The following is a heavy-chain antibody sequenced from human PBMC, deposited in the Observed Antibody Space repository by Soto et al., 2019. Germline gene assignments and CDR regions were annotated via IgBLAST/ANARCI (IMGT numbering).Heavy chain of an antibody. CDR2: IWYDGSNK. V-gene: IGHV3-33*01. CDR1: GFTFSSYG. D-gene: IGHD3-22*01. J-gene: IGHJ1*01. CDR3: ARDYDSSGYPEYFQH. Sequence: GGSLRLSCEASGFTFSSYGMHWVRQAPGKGLEWVAVIWYDGSNKYYADSVKGRFTISRDNSKNTLYLQMNSLRAEDTAVYYCARDYDSSGYPEYFQHWGQGTLVTVSS.